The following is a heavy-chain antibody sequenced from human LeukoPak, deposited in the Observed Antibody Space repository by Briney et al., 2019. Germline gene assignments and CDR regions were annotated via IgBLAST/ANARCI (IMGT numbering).Heavy chain of an antibody. CDR1: GFTFSSYS. CDR3: ARVVGSSPRERRHFDY. V-gene: IGHV3-21*01. D-gene: IGHD6-6*01. J-gene: IGHJ4*02. Sequence: PGGSLRLSCAASGFTFSSYSMNWVRQAPGKGLEWVSSISSSSSHIYYADSVKGRFTISRDNAKNSLYLQMNSLRAEDTAVYYCARVVGSSPRERRHFDYWGQGTLVTVSS. CDR2: ISSSSSHI.